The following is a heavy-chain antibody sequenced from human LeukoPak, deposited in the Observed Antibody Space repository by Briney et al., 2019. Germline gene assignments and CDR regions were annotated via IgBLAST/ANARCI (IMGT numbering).Heavy chain of an antibody. CDR3: ARDQGWFGSSRRYGMDV. J-gene: IGHJ6*02. CDR1: GFTFSSYA. V-gene: IGHV3-23*01. Sequence: GGSLRLSCAASGFTFSSYAMSWVRQAPGKGLEWVSAISGSGGSTYYADSVKGRFTISRDNSKNTLYLQMNSLRAEDTAVYYCARDQGWFGSSRRYGMDVWGQGTTVTVSS. D-gene: IGHD3-10*01. CDR2: ISGSGGST.